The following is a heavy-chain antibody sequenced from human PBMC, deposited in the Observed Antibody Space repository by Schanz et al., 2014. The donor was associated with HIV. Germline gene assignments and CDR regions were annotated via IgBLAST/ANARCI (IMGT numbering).Heavy chain of an antibody. CDR1: GDTFRRYS. J-gene: IGHJ6*02. D-gene: IGHD3-16*01. CDR2: FNPYSGGR. CDR3: ARGLKDYYYALDV. V-gene: IGHV1-2*02. Sequence: QVQLVQSGAEVKKPGSSVKVSCKASGDTFRRYSIHWVRQAPGHGLEWMGWFNPYSGGRIYAQQFQGRVVMTRDQSISTAYMALSGLTTNDTAVYYCARGLKDYYYALDVWGQGTTVIVSS.